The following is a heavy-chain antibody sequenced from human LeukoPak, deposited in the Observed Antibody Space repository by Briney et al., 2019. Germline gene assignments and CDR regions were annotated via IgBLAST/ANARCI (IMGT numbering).Heavy chain of an antibody. Sequence: SETLSLTCTVSGGSVNSGAYYWSWIRQPPGKGLEWIGNIYSSGSAYYNPSLKSRVTISLDRSKNQFSLKLSSVTAADTAVYYCARDLTGDYPFDYWGQGTLVTVSS. CDR1: GGSVNSGAYY. CDR2: IYSSGSA. J-gene: IGHJ4*02. V-gene: IGHV4-39*07. CDR3: ARDLTGDYPFDY. D-gene: IGHD4-17*01.